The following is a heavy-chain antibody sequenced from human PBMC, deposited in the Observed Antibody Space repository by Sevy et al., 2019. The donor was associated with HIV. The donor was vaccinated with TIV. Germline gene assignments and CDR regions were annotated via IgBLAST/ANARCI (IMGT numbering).Heavy chain of an antibody. CDR3: SGDAGYDTYGYYPSDY. CDR1: GFTFSTHA. J-gene: IGHJ4*02. CDR2: ISYDGKNK. D-gene: IGHD3-22*01. Sequence: GGSLRLSCAASGFTFSTHAMHWVRQAPGKGLEWVAAISYDGKNKYYADSVKGQFTISRDDSKNTLFLQMKSLTPEDTAVYYCSGDAGYDTYGYYPSDYWGQGTLVTVSS. V-gene: IGHV3-30*03.